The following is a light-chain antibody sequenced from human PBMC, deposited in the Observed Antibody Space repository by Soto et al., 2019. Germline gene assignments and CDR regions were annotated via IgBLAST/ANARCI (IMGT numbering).Light chain of an antibody. Sequence: DIPMTQSPSSLSAVVGDRVTITCRASQSIGTVLNWFQHKPGRAPKLLIYATSNLENGVPSRFSGGGSGIDFTLTITSLQPEDFATYYCQQSNRAPITFGQGTRLDMK. V-gene: IGKV1-39*01. CDR3: QQSNRAPIT. J-gene: IGKJ5*01. CDR1: QSIGTV. CDR2: ATS.